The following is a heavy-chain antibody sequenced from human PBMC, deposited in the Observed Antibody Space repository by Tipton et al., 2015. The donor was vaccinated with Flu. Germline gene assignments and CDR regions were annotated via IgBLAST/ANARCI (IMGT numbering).Heavy chain of an antibody. CDR2: IYYSGST. D-gene: IGHD2-2*01. CDR1: GGSISSSSYY. Sequence: TLSLTCTVSGGSISSSSYYWGWIRQPPGKGLEWIGSIYYSGSTYYNPSLKSRVTISVDTSKNQFSLKLSSVTAADTAVYYCARDQVGLLPASYYYYGMDVWDQGP. J-gene: IGHJ6*02. V-gene: IGHV4-39*07. CDR3: ARDQVGLLPASYYYYGMDV.